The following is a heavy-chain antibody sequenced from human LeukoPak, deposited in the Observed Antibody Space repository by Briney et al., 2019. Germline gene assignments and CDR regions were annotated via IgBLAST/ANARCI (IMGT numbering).Heavy chain of an antibody. Sequence: SETLSLTCTVSGDFISTYYWSWIRQPPGKELEWIGYVYYTGSTNYNPSLKGRVTISVDTSKNQFFLKLSSVTAADTAMYYCARASIRYYDSSAYSHWGQGALVTVSS. CDR3: ARASIRYYDSSAYSH. CDR2: VYYTGST. D-gene: IGHD3-22*01. CDR1: GDFISTYY. V-gene: IGHV4-59*01. J-gene: IGHJ4*02.